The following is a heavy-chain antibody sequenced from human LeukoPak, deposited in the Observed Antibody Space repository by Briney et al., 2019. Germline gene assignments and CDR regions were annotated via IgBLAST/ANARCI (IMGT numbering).Heavy chain of an antibody. CDR2: IIPIFGIA. J-gene: IGHJ6*02. V-gene: IGHV1-69*04. D-gene: IGHD3-16*01. Sequence: ASVKVSCKASGGTFSSYAISWVRQAPGQGLEWMGRIIPIFGIANYAQKFQGRVTITADKSTSTAYMELSSLRPEDTAVYYCARVGVAVKGDYYYYGMAVWGQGTTVTVSS. CDR3: ARVGVAVKGDYYYYGMAV. CDR1: GGTFSSYA.